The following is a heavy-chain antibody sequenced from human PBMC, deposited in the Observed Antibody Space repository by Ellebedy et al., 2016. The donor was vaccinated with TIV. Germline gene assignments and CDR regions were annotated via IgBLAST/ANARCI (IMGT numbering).Heavy chain of an antibody. J-gene: IGHJ6*02. D-gene: IGHD3-3*01. CDR1: GYTFTSYY. CDR2: INPSGGST. CDR3: ARESPNLEWLLYGMDV. V-gene: IGHV1-46*01. Sequence: ASVKVSCKASGYTFTSYYMHWVRQAPGQGLEWMGIINPSGGSTSYAQKFQGRVTLTADKSTSTAYMELSSLRSEDTAVYYCARESPNLEWLLYGMDVWGQGTTVSVSS.